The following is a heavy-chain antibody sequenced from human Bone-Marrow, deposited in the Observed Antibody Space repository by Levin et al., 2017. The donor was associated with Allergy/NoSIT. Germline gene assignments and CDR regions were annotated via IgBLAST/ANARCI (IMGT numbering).Heavy chain of an antibody. J-gene: IGHJ4*02. CDR2: ISGSGSLI. V-gene: IGHV3-48*03. Sequence: GGSLRLSCAASGFEFRNHEMNWFRQAPGKALEWISFISGSGSLIYYADSVRGRFAIARDNAKNSLHLQMNSLRGDDTAVYYCASAVVAAVSDHWGQRTLVTVSS. CDR3: ASAVVAAVSDH. D-gene: IGHD2-15*01. CDR1: GFEFRNHE.